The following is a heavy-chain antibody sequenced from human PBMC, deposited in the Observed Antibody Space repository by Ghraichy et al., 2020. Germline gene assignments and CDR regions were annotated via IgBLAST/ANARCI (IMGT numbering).Heavy chain of an antibody. CDR1: GGSISSYY. J-gene: IGHJ4*02. Sequence: SETLSLTCTVSGGSISSYYWSWIRQPPGKGLEWIGYIYYSGSTNSNPSLKNRVTISIDTSKNQFSLKLTSVTAADTAVYYCARGFHYHDSSGFDFWGQGTLVTVSS. CDR2: IYYSGST. D-gene: IGHD3-22*01. V-gene: IGHV4-59*01. CDR3: ARGFHYHDSSGFDF.